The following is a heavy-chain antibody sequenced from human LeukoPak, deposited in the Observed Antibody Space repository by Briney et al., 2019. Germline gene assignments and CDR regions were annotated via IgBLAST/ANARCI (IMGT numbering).Heavy chain of an antibody. CDR2: ISYDGSNK. CDR3: AKDLWGYWSTRHYGMDV. CDR1: GFTFSSYG. Sequence: PGGSLRLSCAASGFTFSSYGMHWVRQAPGKGLEWVAVISYDGSNKYYADSVKGRFTISRDNSKNTLYLQMNSLRAEDTAVYYCAKDLWGYWSTRHYGMDVWGQGTTVTVSS. D-gene: IGHD2-2*01. V-gene: IGHV3-30*18. J-gene: IGHJ6*02.